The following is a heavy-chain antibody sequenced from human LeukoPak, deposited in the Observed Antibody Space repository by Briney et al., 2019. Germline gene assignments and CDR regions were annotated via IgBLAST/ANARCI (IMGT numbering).Heavy chain of an antibody. V-gene: IGHV3-48*04. CDR3: ARDYHYYGSGTTEAVIDY. CDR1: GFTFSSYS. CDR2: ISSSSSTI. J-gene: IGHJ4*02. Sequence: PGGSLRLSCAASGFTFSSYSMNWVRQAPGKGLEWVSYISSSSSTIYYADSVKGRFTISGDNAKNSLYLQMNSLRAEDTAVYYCARDYHYYGSGTTEAVIDYWGQGTLVTVSS. D-gene: IGHD3-10*01.